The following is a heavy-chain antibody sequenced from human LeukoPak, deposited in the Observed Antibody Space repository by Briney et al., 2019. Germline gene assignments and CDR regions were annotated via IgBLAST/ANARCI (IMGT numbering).Heavy chain of an antibody. CDR2: ITSNGGST. J-gene: IGHJ4*02. D-gene: IGHD3-10*01. CDR1: GFTFTTYS. V-gene: IGHV3-64D*06. CDR3: VKPRSGSYFDY. Sequence: GGSLRLSCAASGFTFTTYSMNWVRQAPGKGLEYVSAITSNGGSTYYADSVKGRFTISRDNSKNTLFLQMSSLRAEDTAVYYCVKPRSGSYFDYWGQGTLVTVSS.